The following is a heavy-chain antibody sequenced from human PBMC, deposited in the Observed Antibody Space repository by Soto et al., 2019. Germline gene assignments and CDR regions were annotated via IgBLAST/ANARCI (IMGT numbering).Heavy chain of an antibody. CDR3: AKGGEVGGVLGDH. J-gene: IGHJ4*02. CDR1: GFAFNKFG. Sequence: QVQLVESGGGVAQPGTSLRLSCEASGFAFNKFGMHWVRQAPGKGLEWVAFISYDGSYQYYADSVQGRLTITRDNSMNTLNMQLNSLRREDTAVYYCAKGGEVGGVLGDHWGQGTLVTVSS. CDR2: ISYDGSYQ. V-gene: IGHV3-30*18. D-gene: IGHD1-26*01.